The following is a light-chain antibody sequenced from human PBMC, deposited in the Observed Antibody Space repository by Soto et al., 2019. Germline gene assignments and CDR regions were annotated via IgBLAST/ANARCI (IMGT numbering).Light chain of an antibody. CDR3: QQYNSYPYS. CDR1: QGISRW. Sequence: DIQMTQSPSTLSASVGDRVTISCRASQGISRWLAWYQQKPGKAPKLLIYVASSLQSGVPSRFSGSGSGTEFTLTINSLQPDDFATYYCQQYNSYPYSFGQGTKLEIK. CDR2: VAS. V-gene: IGKV1D-16*01. J-gene: IGKJ2*03.